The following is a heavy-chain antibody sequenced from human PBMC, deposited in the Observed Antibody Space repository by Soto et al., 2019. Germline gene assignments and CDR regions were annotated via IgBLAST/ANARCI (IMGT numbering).Heavy chain of an antibody. D-gene: IGHD3-22*01. J-gene: IGHJ6*02. CDR3: ARDATYYDSSGYYYSPPDYYYGMDV. CDR1: GGSISSGDYY. Sequence: PSETLSLTCTVSGGSISSGDYYWSWIRQPPGKGLEWIGYIYYSGSTYYNPSLKSRVTISVDTSKNQFSLRLSSVTAADTAVYYCARDATYYDSSGYYYSPPDYYYGMDVWGQGTTFTSP. V-gene: IGHV4-30-4*01. CDR2: IYYSGST.